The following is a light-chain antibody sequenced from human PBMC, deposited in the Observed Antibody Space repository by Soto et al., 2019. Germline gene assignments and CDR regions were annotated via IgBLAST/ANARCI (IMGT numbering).Light chain of an antibody. J-gene: IGLJ1*01. CDR1: SSNIGSNT. CDR3: AAWDDRLHGYYV. V-gene: IGLV1-44*01. Sequence: QSVLTQPPSASGTPGQRVTISCSGSSSNIGSNTVNWYQQLPGTAPKLLIYGNNQRPSGVPDRFSGSKSGTSASLAISGLQSEDEADYFCAAWDDRLHGYYVFGTGTKLTVL. CDR2: GNN.